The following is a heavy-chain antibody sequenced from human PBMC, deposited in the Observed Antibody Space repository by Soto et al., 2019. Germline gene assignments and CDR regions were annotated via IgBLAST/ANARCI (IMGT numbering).Heavy chain of an antibody. CDR1: GYTVTSYG. D-gene: IGHD3-10*01. Sequence: QVQLVQSGAEVKKPGASVKVSCKASGYTVTSYGISWVRQAPGQGLEWMGWISAYNGNTNHAQKLHGRVTMTTDTSTSTAYMELRSLRSDDTAVYYCARVYRITMVRGELSEYWGQGTLVTVSS. CDR2: ISAYNGNT. CDR3: ARVYRITMVRGELSEY. V-gene: IGHV1-18*01. J-gene: IGHJ4*02.